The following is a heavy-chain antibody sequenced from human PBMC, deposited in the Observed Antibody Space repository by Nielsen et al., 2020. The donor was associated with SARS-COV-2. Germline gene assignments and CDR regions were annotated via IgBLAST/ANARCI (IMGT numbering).Heavy chain of an antibody. CDR2: NNPYSGGT. CDR1: GYTFTDDY. V-gene: IGHV1-2*06. CDR3: ARAPSDFSGMDV. Sequence: ASVKVSCKASGYTFTDDYIHWLRQAPGQGLEWMGRNNPYSGGTNYAQKSQGRVTMTRDTSASTVYMELRRLRSEDTAVYYCARAPSDFSGMDVWGQGTTVTVSS. J-gene: IGHJ6*02.